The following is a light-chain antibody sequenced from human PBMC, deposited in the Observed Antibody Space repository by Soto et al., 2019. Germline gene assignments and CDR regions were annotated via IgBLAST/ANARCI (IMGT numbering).Light chain of an antibody. J-gene: IGLJ1*01. V-gene: IGLV2-14*01. CDR2: DVT. Sequence: QSALSQPASVSGSPGQSITISCIGTSSDVGGFEYVSWYQHQPGKAPKLIIYDVTKRPSGVSNRFSGSKSGNTASLTISGIQAEDEGDYYCGSITRSSTSVFGTGTKVT. CDR1: SSDVGGFEY. CDR3: GSITRSSTSV.